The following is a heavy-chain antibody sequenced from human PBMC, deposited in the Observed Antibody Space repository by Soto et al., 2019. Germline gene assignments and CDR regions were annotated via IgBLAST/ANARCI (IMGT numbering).Heavy chain of an antibody. CDR1: GFTFSSYA. CDR3: AKDGTGSGYSYGNFDY. Sequence: GGSLRLSCAASGFTFSSYAMSWVRQAPGKGLEWVSAISGSGGSTYYADSVKGRFTISRDNSKDTLYLQMNSLRAEDTAVYYCAKDGTGSGYSYGNFDYWGQGTLVTVSS. CDR2: ISGSGGST. V-gene: IGHV3-23*01. D-gene: IGHD5-18*01. J-gene: IGHJ4*02.